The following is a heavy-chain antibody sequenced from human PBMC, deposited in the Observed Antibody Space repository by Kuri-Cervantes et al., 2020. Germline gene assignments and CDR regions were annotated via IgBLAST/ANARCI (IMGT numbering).Heavy chain of an antibody. CDR3: ARNYDSSGYYPPPATH. D-gene: IGHD3-22*01. Sequence: ASVKVSCKASGYTFTGYYMNWVRQAPGQGLEWMGWINPNNGGTNYAKKFQGRVTMTRDTSISTAYMELSRLRSDDTAVYYCARNYDSSGYYPPPATHWGQGTLVTVSS. V-gene: IGHV1-2*02. CDR1: GYTFTGYY. J-gene: IGHJ4*02. CDR2: INPNNGGT.